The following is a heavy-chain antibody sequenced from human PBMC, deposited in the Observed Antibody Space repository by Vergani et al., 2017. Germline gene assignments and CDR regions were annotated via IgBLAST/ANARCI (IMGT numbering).Heavy chain of an antibody. CDR1: GFTFSSYA. CDR2: ISGSGGST. Sequence: EVQLLESGGGLVQPGGSLRLSCAASGFTFSSYAMSWVRQAPGEGLEWVSAISGSGGSTDYADSVKGRFTVSRDNSKNTLYLQMNSLRAKDTAVYYCAKDRRGYSYGYEAYYFDYWGQGTLVTVSS. D-gene: IGHD5-18*01. J-gene: IGHJ4*02. CDR3: AKDRRGYSYGYEAYYFDY. V-gene: IGHV3-23*01.